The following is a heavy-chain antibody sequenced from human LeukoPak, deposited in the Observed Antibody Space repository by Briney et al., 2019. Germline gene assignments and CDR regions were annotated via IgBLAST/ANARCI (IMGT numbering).Heavy chain of an antibody. Sequence: GRSLRLSCAASGFTFTSYAMHWVRQAPGKGLEWVAVISYDGSNKYYADSVKGRFTISRDNSKNTLYLQMNSLRAEDTAVYYCARDLGYDYYDSSGYENWFDPWGHGALVTVSS. CDR1: GFTFTSYA. V-gene: IGHV3-30-3*01. D-gene: IGHD3-22*01. J-gene: IGHJ5*02. CDR3: ARDLGYDYYDSSGYENWFDP. CDR2: ISYDGSNK.